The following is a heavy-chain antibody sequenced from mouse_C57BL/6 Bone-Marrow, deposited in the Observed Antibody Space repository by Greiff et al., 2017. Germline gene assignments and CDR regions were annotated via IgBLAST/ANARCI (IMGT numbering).Heavy chain of an antibody. Sequence: QVQLQQSGAELARPGASVKLSCKASGYTFTSYGISWVKQRTGQGLEWIGAIYPRSGNTYYNEKFKGKATLTADKSSSTAYMELRSLTSEDSAVYFCSREGVWLGWYFDVWGTGTTVTVSS. CDR1: GYTFTSYG. CDR3: SREGVWLGWYFDV. V-gene: IGHV1-81*01. CDR2: IYPRSGNT. J-gene: IGHJ1*03. D-gene: IGHD2-2*01.